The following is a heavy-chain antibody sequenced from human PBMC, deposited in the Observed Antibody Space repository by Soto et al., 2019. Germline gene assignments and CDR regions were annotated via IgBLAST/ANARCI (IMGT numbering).Heavy chain of an antibody. J-gene: IGHJ4*02. V-gene: IGHV3-23*01. CDR3: AKDGIWNDNSSGWDYGDGPSPNLYYFDY. CDR1: GFTFSSYA. Sequence: EVQLLESGGGLVQPGGSLRLSCAASGFTFSSYAMSWVRQAPGQGLEWVTAISGSGGSTYYADSVKGRFNISRDNSKNTLYLQMNSLRAEDTAVYYCAKDGIWNDNSSGWDYGDGPSPNLYYFDYWGQGTLVTVSS. D-gene: IGHD6-19*01. CDR2: ISGSGGST.